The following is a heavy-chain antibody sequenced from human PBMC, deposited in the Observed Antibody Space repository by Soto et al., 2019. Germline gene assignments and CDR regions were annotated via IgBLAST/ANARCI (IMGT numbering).Heavy chain of an antibody. CDR1: GFAFSSSA. J-gene: IGHJ4*02. CDR3: AKWPPSPKMGVTSH. CDR2: ITAAGGGI. V-gene: IGHV3-23*01. D-gene: IGHD1-26*01. Sequence: EVQLLESGGGLAQPGGSLRLSCAASGFAFSSSAMAWIRQTPGKGLQWVSAITAAGGGIYYADSVKGRFTISRDNSKKTLYLQMNSLSAEDTAQYFCAKWPPSPKMGVTSHWGQGTLVTVSS.